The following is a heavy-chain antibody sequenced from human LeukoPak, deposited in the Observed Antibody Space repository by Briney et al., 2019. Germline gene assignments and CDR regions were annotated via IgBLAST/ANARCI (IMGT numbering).Heavy chain of an antibody. J-gene: IGHJ4*02. V-gene: IGHV3-23*01. CDR1: GFTFSSYA. CDR2: ISGSGGST. Sequence: GGSLRLSCAASGFTFSSYAMSWVRQAPGKGLEWVSAISGSGGSTYYADSVKGRFTISRDNAKNILDLQMSSLRVEDTAVYYCATDRAWGGFDNWGQGTLVTVSS. CDR3: ATDRAWGGFDN. D-gene: IGHD3-16*01.